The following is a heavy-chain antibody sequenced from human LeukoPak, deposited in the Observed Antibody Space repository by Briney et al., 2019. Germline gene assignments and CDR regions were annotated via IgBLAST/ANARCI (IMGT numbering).Heavy chain of an antibody. CDR1: GYTFTSYD. V-gene: IGHV1-8*01. CDR3: ERVDCSSTSCYLFRYYYYGMDV. Sequence: ASVKVSCKASGYTFTSYDINRVRQATGQGLEWMGWMNPNSGNTGYAQKFQGRVTMTRNTSISTAYMELSSLRSEDTAVYYCERVDCSSTSCYLFRYYYYGMDVWGQGTTVTVSS. J-gene: IGHJ6*02. CDR2: MNPNSGNT. D-gene: IGHD2-2*01.